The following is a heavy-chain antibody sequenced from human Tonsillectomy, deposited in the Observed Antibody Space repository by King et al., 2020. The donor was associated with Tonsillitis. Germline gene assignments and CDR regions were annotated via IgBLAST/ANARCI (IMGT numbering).Heavy chain of an antibody. CDR1: GFTFSNAW. D-gene: IGHD4-23*01. Sequence: VQLVKSGGGLVKPGGSLRLPCAASGFTFSNAWMSWVRQAPGKGLEWVGRIKSKTDGGTTDYAAPVKGRFTISRDDSKNTLYLQMNSLKTEDTAVYYWTTDVGILRWAGKFDYWGQGTLVTVSS. CDR3: TTDVGILRWAGKFDY. CDR2: IKSKTDGGTT. J-gene: IGHJ4*02. V-gene: IGHV3-15*01.